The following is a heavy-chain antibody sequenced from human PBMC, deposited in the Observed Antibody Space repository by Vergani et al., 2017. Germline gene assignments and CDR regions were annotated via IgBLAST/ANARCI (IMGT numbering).Heavy chain of an antibody. J-gene: IGHJ6*02. Sequence: QVQLVQSGAEVKKPGSSVKVSCKASGGTFSSYAISWVRQAPGQGLEWMGGIIPIFGTANYAQKFQGRVTITADESTSTAYMELSSLRSEDTAVYYCARGMVRRVVMRMDYGMDVWGQGTTVTVSS. CDR2: IIPIFGTA. CDR1: GGTFSSYA. V-gene: IGHV1-69*12. D-gene: IGHD3-10*01. CDR3: ARGMVRRVVMRMDYGMDV.